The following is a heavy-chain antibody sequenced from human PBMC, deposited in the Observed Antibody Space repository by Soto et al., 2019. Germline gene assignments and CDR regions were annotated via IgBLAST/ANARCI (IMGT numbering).Heavy chain of an antibody. V-gene: IGHV1-18*04. D-gene: IGHD3-10*01. J-gene: IGHJ6*02. CDR1: GYTFTSYG. CDR2: ISAYNGNT. Sequence: GASVKVSCKASGYTFTSYGISWVRQAPGQGLEWMGWISAYNGNTNYAQKLQGRVTMTTDTSTSTAYMELRSLRSDDTAVYYCARAWGLWFAEVLFGPSDYYGMDVWGQGTKVTVYS. CDR3: ARAWGLWFAEVLFGPSDYYGMDV.